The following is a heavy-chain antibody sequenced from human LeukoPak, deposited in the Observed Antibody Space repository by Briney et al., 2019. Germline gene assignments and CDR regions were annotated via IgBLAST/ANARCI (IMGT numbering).Heavy chain of an antibody. V-gene: IGHV3-30*03. CDR1: GFTFSSYG. J-gene: IGHJ3*02. CDR2: ISYDGSNK. D-gene: IGHD1-26*01. Sequence: GGSLRLSCAATGFTFSSYGMHWVSQAPGKGLEWVAVISYDGSNKYYADSVKGRFTISRDNSKNTLYLQMNSLRAEDTAVYYCARVGSGNFLGAFDIWGQGTMVTVSS. CDR3: ARVGSGNFLGAFDI.